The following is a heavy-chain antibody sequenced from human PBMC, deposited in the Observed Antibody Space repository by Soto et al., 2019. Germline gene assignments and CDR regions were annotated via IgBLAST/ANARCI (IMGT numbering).Heavy chain of an antibody. D-gene: IGHD5-12*01. J-gene: IGHJ6*02. V-gene: IGHV4-59*01. CDR3: ARDRSGRDMATDYGMDV. CDR1: GGSISSYY. Sequence: SETLSLTCTVSGGSISSYYWSWIRQPPGKGLEWIGYIYYSGSTNYNPSLKSRVTISVDTSKNQFSLKLSSVTAADTAVYYCARDRSGRDMATDYGMDVWGQGTTVTVSS. CDR2: IYYSGST.